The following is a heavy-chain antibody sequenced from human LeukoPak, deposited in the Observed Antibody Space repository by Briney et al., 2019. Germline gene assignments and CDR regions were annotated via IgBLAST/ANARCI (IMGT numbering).Heavy chain of an antibody. CDR3: ARDHFGSLDS. V-gene: IGHV4-61*01. Sequence: SETLSLTCTVSGFSFTTDSYCWGWIRQPPGKGLEWIGYDYCGGNTNYDPSLKRRVTISVDTSKNQFSLTLTSVTAADTAVYFCARDHFGSLDSWGQGILVTVSS. D-gene: IGHD3-10*01. CDR1: GFSFTTDSYC. J-gene: IGHJ4*02. CDR2: DYCGGNT.